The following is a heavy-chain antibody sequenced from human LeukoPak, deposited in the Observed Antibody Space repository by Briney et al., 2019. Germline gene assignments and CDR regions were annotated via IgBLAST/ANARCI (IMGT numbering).Heavy chain of an antibody. CDR2: ISSTIVYT. CDR1: GFTFTTYS. J-gene: IGHJ6*02. CDR3: ARVYGSGPFYYYGMDV. V-gene: IGHV3-21*01. Sequence: PGGSLRLSCEASGFTFTTYSMNWVRQAPGKELEWVSSISSTIVYTYYADSVKGRFTISRDNANNSLFLQMNSLRAEDTAVYYCARVYGSGPFYYYGMDVWGQGTTVTVSS. D-gene: IGHD3-10*01.